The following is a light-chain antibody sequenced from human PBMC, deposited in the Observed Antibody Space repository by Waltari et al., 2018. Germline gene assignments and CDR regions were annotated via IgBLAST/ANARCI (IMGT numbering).Light chain of an antibody. J-gene: IGKJ1*01. CDR2: GAS. Sequence: EIVMTQSPASLSLSPGERVTLSCRASQSVTTNLAWYQQKPGQAPRLLIYGASTRAAGIPARFSGSGSGTEFTLTISGLQSEDFGSYYCQQYNDWPPWTFGQGTEVEIK. CDR3: QQYNDWPPWT. CDR1: QSVTTN. V-gene: IGKV3-15*01.